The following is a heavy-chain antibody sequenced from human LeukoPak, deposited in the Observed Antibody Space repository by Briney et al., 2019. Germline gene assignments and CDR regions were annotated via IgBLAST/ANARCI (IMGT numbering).Heavy chain of an antibody. J-gene: IGHJ6*03. CDR2: IRYDGSNK. D-gene: IGHD2-2*01. Sequence: PGGSLRLSCAASGFTFSSYGMHWVRQAPGKGLEWVAFIRYDGSNKYYADSVKGRFTISRDNSKNTLYLQMNSLRAEDTAVYYCAKVPRNRYCSSTSCPGYYYYMDVWGKGTTVTVSS. V-gene: IGHV3-30*02. CDR3: AKVPRNRYCSSTSCPGYYYYMDV. CDR1: GFTFSSYG.